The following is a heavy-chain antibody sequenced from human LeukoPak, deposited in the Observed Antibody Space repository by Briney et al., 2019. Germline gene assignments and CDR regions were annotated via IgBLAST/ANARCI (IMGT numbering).Heavy chain of an antibody. J-gene: IGHJ4*02. CDR2: IWYDGSNK. D-gene: IGHD2-15*01. CDR1: GFIFSSYG. V-gene: IGHV3-33*01. Sequence: PGGSLRLSCAASGFIFSSYGMHWVRQAPGKGLEWVAVIWYDGSNKYYADSVKGRFTISKDNSKNTLYLQMNSLRAEDTAVYYCARDLGYCSGGSCYPRGFDYWGQGTLVTVSS. CDR3: ARDLGYCSGGSCYPRGFDY.